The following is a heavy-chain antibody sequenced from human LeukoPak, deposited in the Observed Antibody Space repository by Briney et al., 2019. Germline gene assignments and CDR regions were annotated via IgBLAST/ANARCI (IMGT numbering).Heavy chain of an antibody. CDR3: ARGVAALMDV. CDR2: IKQDASEK. CDR1: RFTFSNYW. V-gene: IGHV3-7*04. Sequence: GGSLRLSCAASRFTFSNYWMNWVRQAPGKGLEWVANIKQDASEKYYVDSVRGRFTISRDNAKNSLYLQMDRLRGEDTAVYFCARGVAALMDVWGKGTTVTVSS. D-gene: IGHD6-6*01. J-gene: IGHJ6*03.